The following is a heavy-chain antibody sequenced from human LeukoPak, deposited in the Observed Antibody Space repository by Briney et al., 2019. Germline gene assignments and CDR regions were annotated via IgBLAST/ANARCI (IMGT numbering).Heavy chain of an antibody. CDR3: ARAVAAAVIDY. Sequence: PWGSLSLSCAASGFAFSSYALHWVRRAPGKGLEWVSAIGTGGDTYYADSVMGRFTISRDNAKKSLYLHMNILIAEDMAVYYCARAVAAAVIDYWGQGTLVTVSS. CDR2: IGTGGDT. V-gene: IGHV3-47*01. CDR1: GFAFSSYA. D-gene: IGHD6-13*01. J-gene: IGHJ4*02.